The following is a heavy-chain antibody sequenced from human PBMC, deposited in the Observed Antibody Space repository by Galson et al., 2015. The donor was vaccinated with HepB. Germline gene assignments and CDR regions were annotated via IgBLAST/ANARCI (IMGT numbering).Heavy chain of an antibody. V-gene: IGHV3-7*01. J-gene: IGHJ3*02. CDR1: GFTFSSYW. CDR3: ARGPVTVPPTRDDAFDI. Sequence: SLRLSCAASGFTFSSYWMSWVRQAPGKGLEWVANIKQDGSEKYYVDSVKGRFTISRDNAKNSLYLQINRLRAEDAAVYYCARGPVTVPPTRDDAFDIWGQGTMVTVSS. CDR2: IKQDGSEK. D-gene: IGHD2-21*02.